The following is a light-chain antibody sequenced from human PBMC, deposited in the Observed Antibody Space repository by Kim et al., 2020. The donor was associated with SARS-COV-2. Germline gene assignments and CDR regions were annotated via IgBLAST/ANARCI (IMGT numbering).Light chain of an antibody. CDR2: DNN. CDR3: GTWDSSLSAVV. V-gene: IGLV1-51*01. J-gene: IGLJ2*01. CDR1: SSNIGNNY. Sequence: GAKVTISCSGSSSNIGNNYVSWYQQHPGTAPKLLIYDNNKRPSGIPDRFSGSKSGTSATLGITGLQTGDEADYYCGTWDSSLSAVVFGGGTKLTVL.